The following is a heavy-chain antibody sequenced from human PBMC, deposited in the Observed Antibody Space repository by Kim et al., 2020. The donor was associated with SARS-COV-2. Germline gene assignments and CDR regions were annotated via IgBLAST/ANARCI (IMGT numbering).Heavy chain of an antibody. D-gene: IGHD6-13*01. V-gene: IGHV7-4-1*02. Sequence: ASVKVSCKASGYTFTSYAINWVRQAPGQGLEWMGWINTNTGNPTYAQGFTGRFVFSLDTSVSTAYLQITSLKAEDAAVYYCASEGYGTSSYSIDYWGQGTLVTVSS. CDR2: INTNTGNP. CDR1: GYTFTSYA. J-gene: IGHJ4*02. CDR3: ASEGYGTSSYSIDY.